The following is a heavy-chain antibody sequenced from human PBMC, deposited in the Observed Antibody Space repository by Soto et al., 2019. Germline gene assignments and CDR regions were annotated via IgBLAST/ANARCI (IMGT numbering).Heavy chain of an antibody. D-gene: IGHD2-15*01. J-gene: IGHJ4*02. CDR3: ATEYGRYGHFDY. Sequence: GGSLRLSCAASGFTFSSYSVNWVRQAPGKGLEWVSSISSSSTYIHYADSVKGRFTISRDNDKNSLYLQMISLRAEDTAVYYCATEYGRYGHFDYWGQGNLVTVSS. CDR2: ISSSSTYI. V-gene: IGHV3-21*01. CDR1: GFTFSSYS.